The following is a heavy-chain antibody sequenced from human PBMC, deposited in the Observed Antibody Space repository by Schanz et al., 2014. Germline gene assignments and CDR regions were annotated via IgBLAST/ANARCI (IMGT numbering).Heavy chain of an antibody. CDR3: ARDRGHGDLPGDI. Sequence: QLQESGSGLMKPSQTLSLTCAVSGGSISSGGDYWSWIRQHPGKGLEWIGFISYSGSTYYNPSRKSRVTISVDTSKNQFSLNLSSATAADTAVYYCARDRGHGDLPGDIWGQGTMVTVSS. CDR1: GGSISSGGDY. J-gene: IGHJ3*02. CDR2: ISYSGST. V-gene: IGHV4-31*11. D-gene: IGHD4-17*01.